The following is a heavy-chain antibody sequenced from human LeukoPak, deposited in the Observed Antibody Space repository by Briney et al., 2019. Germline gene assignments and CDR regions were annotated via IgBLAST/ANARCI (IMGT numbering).Heavy chain of an antibody. Sequence: SETLSLTCAVYGGSFSGYYWSWIRQPPGKGLEWIGSIYYSGSTYYNPSLKSRVTISVDMSKKQLSLKVNSVTAADTAVYYCAMLWFGESTSLYYFDYWGQGTLVTVSS. CDR1: GGSFSGYY. CDR3: AMLWFGESTSLYYFDY. V-gene: IGHV4-34*01. D-gene: IGHD3-10*01. J-gene: IGHJ4*02. CDR2: IYYSGST.